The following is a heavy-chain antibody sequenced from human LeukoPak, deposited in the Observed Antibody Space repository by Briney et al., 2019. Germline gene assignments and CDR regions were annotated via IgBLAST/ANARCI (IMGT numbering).Heavy chain of an antibody. CDR2: IYYSGST. J-gene: IGHJ5*02. V-gene: IGHV4-59*01. CDR3: ARDRGGSCSFDP. CDR1: GGSISSYY. D-gene: IGHD2-15*01. Sequence: PSETLSLTCTVSGGSISSYYWSWIRQPPGKGLEWIGYIYYSGSTNYNPSLKSRVTISVDTSKNQFSLKLSSVTAADTAVYYCARDRGGSCSFDPWGQGTLVTASS.